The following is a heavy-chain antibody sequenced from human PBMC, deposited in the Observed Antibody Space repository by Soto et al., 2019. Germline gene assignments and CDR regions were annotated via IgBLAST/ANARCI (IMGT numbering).Heavy chain of an antibody. Sequence: QVQLVQSEAEVKKPGASVKVSCTASGYTFTSYGISWVRQAPGQGLEWMGWISAYNGNTNYAQKLQGRVTMTTDTSTSTAYMELRSLRSDDTAVYYCARGIEYCSSTSCYTDWFDPWGQGTLVTVSS. CDR1: GYTFTSYG. CDR3: ARGIEYCSSTSCYTDWFDP. D-gene: IGHD2-2*02. CDR2: ISAYNGNT. J-gene: IGHJ5*02. V-gene: IGHV1-18*01.